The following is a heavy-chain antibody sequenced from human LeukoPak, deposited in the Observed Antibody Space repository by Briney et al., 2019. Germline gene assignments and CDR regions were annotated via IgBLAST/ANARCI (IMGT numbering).Heavy chain of an antibody. CDR1: GFTFSSYE. Sequence: GGSLRLSCAASGFTFSSYEMNWVRQAPGKGLEWVSYISSRGSTIYYADSVKGGFSIPRDKAQNSLYLQMNSLRAEDTAVYYWARGGYSYGYFDYWGQGTLVTVSS. CDR3: ARGGYSYGYFDY. J-gene: IGHJ4*02. V-gene: IGHV3-48*03. CDR2: ISSRGSTI. D-gene: IGHD5-18*01.